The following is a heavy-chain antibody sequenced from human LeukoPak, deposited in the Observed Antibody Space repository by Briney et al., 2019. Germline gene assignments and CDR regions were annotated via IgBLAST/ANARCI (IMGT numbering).Heavy chain of an antibody. CDR1: GFTFGNYG. CDR2: MKPDGSEK. D-gene: IGHD2-2*01. CDR3: ARERYCSSTSCPDY. V-gene: IGHV3-7*01. J-gene: IGHJ4*02. Sequence: GGSLRLSCAASGFTFGNYGMNWVRQAPGKGLEWVANMKPDGSEKNYVASVKGRFTISRDNAENSLYLQMNSLRAEDTAVYYCARERYCSSTSCPDYWGQGTLVPVSS.